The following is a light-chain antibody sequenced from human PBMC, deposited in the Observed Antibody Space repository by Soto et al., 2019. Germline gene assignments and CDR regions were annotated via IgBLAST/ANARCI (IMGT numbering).Light chain of an antibody. J-gene: IGLJ2*01. Sequence: QSVLTQPASVSGSPGQSITISCTGTSSDVGAYNYVSWYQQHPGKAPKRMIFEVSDRPSGVSNRFSGSKSGNTASLTISGLQAEDEADYYCSSYTSSNTLVFGGGTKLTVL. CDR2: EVS. CDR1: SSDVGAYNY. V-gene: IGLV2-14*01. CDR3: SSYTSSNTLV.